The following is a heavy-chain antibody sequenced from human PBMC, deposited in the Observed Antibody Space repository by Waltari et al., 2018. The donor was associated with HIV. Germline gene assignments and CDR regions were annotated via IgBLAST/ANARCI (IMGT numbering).Heavy chain of an antibody. J-gene: IGHJ6*02. Sequence: QVQLQESGPGLVKPSETLSLTCTVSGGSISSYYWSWIRQPPGKGLEWIGYIYYSGSTNYNPSLKSRVTISVDTSKNQFSLKLSSVTAADTAVYYCARAGRVNIGVVVASDKYGMDVWGQETTVTVSS. V-gene: IGHV4-59*01. CDR1: GGSISSYY. CDR2: IYYSGST. D-gene: IGHD2-15*01. CDR3: ARAGRVNIGVVVASDKYGMDV.